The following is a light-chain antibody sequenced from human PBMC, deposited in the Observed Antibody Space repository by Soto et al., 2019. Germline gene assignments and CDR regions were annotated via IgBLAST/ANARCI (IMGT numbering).Light chain of an antibody. J-gene: IGKJ2*01. V-gene: IGKV1-5*01. CDR2: DAS. CDR3: QQLNSYSVT. Sequence: DIQMTQSPSTLSASVGDRVTITCRASQSISSWLAWYQQKPGKAPKLLIYDASSLESGVPSRFSGSGSGTDFTLTISSLQPEDFDPYYCQQLNSYSVTFGQGTKVDIK. CDR1: QSISSW.